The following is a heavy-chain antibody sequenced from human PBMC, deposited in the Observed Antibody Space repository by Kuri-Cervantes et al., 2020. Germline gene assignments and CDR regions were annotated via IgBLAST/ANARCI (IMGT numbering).Heavy chain of an antibody. D-gene: IGHD1-1*01. J-gene: IGHJ3*02. CDR2: IEPDGSKT. CDR3: ARVNVNDALDI. V-gene: IGHV3-7*01. CDR1: GFIFENYW. Sequence: GGSLRLSCTASGFIFENYWMNWVRQTPDKGLEWVANIEPDGSKTYYVDSVTGRFTISRDNAKSSLYLQMNSLRADDTAVYYCARVNVNDALDIWAQGTMVTVSS.